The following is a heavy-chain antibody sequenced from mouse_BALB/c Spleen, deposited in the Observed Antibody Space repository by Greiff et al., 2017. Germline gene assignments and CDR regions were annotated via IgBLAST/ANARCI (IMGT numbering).Heavy chain of an antibody. CDR2: IDPSDSET. CDR3: ARPNYYGSSYFDY. J-gene: IGHJ2*01. D-gene: IGHD1-1*01. V-gene: IGHV1S127*01. Sequence: VQLQQSGPQLVRPGASVKISCKASGYSFTSYWMHWVKQRPGQGLEWIGMIDPSDSETRLNQKFKDKATLTVDKSSSTAYMQLSSPTSEDSAVYYCARPNYYGSSYFDYWGQGTTLTVSS. CDR1: GYSFTSYW.